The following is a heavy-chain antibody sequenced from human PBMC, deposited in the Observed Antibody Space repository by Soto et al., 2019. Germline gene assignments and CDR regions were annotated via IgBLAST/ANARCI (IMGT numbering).Heavy chain of an antibody. Sequence: PSETLSLTCAVSGGSISSSNWWSWVRQPPGKGLEWIGEIYHSGSTNYNPSLKSRVTISVDKSKNQFSLKLSSVTAADTAVYYCARQCRGVTCHWFVPWGQGTLVTVSS. CDR1: GGSISSSNW. J-gene: IGHJ5*02. D-gene: IGHD2-15*01. CDR3: ARQCRGVTCHWFVP. V-gene: IGHV4-4*02. CDR2: IYHSGST.